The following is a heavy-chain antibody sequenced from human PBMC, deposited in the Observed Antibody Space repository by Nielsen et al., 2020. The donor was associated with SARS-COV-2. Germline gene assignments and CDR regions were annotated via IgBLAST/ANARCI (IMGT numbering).Heavy chain of an antibody. J-gene: IGHJ4*02. D-gene: IGHD3-16*01. Sequence: GWSLRLSCAASGFTFSSYEMNWVRQAPGKGLEWVSYIGTSGRTIYYADSVKGRFTISRDNPKNSLYLQMNSLRAEDTAVYYCVRGLQVPNGLAHRWGQGTLVTVSS. V-gene: IGHV3-48*03. CDR3: VRGLQVPNGLAHR. CDR2: IGTSGRTI. CDR1: GFTFSSYE.